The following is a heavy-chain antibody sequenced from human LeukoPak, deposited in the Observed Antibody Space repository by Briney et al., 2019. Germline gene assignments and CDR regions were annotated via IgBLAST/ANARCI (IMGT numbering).Heavy chain of an antibody. CDR1: GFTFSSYA. CDR2: ISGSGGST. D-gene: IGHD5-12*01. Sequence: SGGSLRLSCAASGFTFSSYAMSWVRQAPGKGLEWVSAISGSGGSTYYADSVKGRFTISRDNSKNTLYLQMNSLRAEDTAVYYCAKDPSVDIVAFDAFDIWGQGTMVTVSS. V-gene: IGHV3-23*01. J-gene: IGHJ3*02. CDR3: AKDPSVDIVAFDAFDI.